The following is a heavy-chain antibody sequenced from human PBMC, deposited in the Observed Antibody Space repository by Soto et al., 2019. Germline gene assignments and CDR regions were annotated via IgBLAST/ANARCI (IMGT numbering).Heavy chain of an antibody. J-gene: IGHJ5*02. D-gene: IGHD6-13*01. CDR2: INPSGGST. V-gene: IGHV1-46*01. Sequence: ASVKVSCKASGYTFTSYYMHWVRQAPGQGLEWMGIINPSGGSTSYAQKFQGRVTMTRDTSTSTVYMELSSLRSEDTAVYYCARDRRGKHSSSLCCREFDPWGQGTLVTVSS. CDR3: ARDRRGKHSSSLCCREFDP. CDR1: GYTFTSYY.